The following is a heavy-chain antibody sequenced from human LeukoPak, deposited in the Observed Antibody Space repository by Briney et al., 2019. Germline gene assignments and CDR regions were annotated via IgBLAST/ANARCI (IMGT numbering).Heavy chain of an antibody. Sequence: PGGSLRLSCTGPGFTFSSYTIHWVRQAPGKGREWVSSTSSVGTFVYYADSVTGRFTISRDNAGKFLYLQMDSLRAEDTAVYYCATLGCAGENCPRAGRALGGYWGQGALVTVSS. CDR3: ATLGCAGENCPRAGRALGGY. V-gene: IGHV3-21*01. D-gene: IGHD2-21*01. CDR1: GFTFSSYT. CDR2: TSSVGTFV. J-gene: IGHJ4*02.